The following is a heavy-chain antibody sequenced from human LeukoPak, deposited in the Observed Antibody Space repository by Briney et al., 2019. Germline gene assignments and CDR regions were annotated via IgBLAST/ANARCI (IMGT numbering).Heavy chain of an antibody. V-gene: IGHV1-2*02. CDR2: INPNSGGT. CDR3: ARGGAAGHDFWSGYYYNCFDP. Sequence: GASVKVSCKASGYTFTGYYMHWVRQAPGQGLEWMGWINPNSGGTNYAQKFQGRVTMTRDTSISTAYMELSRLRSDDTAVYYCARGGAAGHDFWSGYYYNCFDPWGQGTLVTVSS. J-gene: IGHJ5*02. D-gene: IGHD3-3*01. CDR1: GYTFTGYY.